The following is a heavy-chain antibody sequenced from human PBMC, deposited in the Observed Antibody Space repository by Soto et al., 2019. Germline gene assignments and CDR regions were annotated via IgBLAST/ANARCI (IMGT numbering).Heavy chain of an antibody. V-gene: IGHV3-11*04. CDR1: GFTFSDYY. CDR2: ISSSGSTI. CDR3: AKDKRPNYSYGMDV. J-gene: IGHJ6*02. Sequence: GGSLRLSCAASGFTFSDYYMSWIRQAPGKGLEWVSYISSSGSTIYYADSVEGRFTISRDNSKNTLYLQMNSLRAEDTAVYYCAKDKRPNYSYGMDVWGQGTTVTVSS.